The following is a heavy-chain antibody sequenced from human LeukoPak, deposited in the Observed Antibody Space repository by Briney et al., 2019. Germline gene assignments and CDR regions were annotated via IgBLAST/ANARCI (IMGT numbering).Heavy chain of an antibody. D-gene: IGHD1-14*01. Sequence: GGSLRLSCVGSGFTISNYWMHWVRQAPGKGLEWVATVWYDGNNKYYADSVRGRFTISRDNSKNMVFLHMNSLRVEDTAIYYCARDPDRSGFDFWGQGTLLTVSS. CDR3: ARDPDRSGFDF. J-gene: IGHJ4*02. CDR1: GFTISNYW. CDR2: VWYDGNNK. V-gene: IGHV3-33*08.